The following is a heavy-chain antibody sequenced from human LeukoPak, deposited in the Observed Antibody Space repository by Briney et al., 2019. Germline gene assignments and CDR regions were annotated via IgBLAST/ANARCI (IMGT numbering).Heavy chain of an antibody. CDR2: ISGSGGST. J-gene: IGHJ4*02. CDR1: GFTFSDYY. D-gene: IGHD2-15*01. V-gene: IGHV3-23*01. CDR3: AKRMAGYCSGGSCYSADY. Sequence: GGSLRLSCAASGFTFSDYYMSWIRQAPGKGLEWVSGISGSGGSTYYADSVKGRFTMSRDNSKNTLYLRMNSLRAEDTALYYCAKRMAGYCSGGSCYSADYWGQGTLVTVSS.